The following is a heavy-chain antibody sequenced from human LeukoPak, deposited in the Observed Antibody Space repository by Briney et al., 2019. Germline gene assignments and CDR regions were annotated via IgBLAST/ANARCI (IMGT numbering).Heavy chain of an antibody. Sequence: SETLSLTCTVSGGSISSYYWSWIRQPPGKGLEWIGYIYYSGSTDYNPSLKSRVTISVDTSKNQFSLKLSSVTAADTAVYYCARAFYFDYWGQGTLVTVSS. V-gene: IGHV4-59*01. CDR3: ARAFYFDY. CDR2: IYYSGST. CDR1: GGSISSYY. J-gene: IGHJ4*02.